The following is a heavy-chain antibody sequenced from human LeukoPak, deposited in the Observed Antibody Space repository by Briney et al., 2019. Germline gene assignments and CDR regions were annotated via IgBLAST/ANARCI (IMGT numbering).Heavy chain of an antibody. CDR3: AKLLGYYYDSSGYYPGYFQH. J-gene: IGHJ1*01. CDR1: GFTFSSYA. CDR2: ISGSGGST. Sequence: GGSLRLSCAASGFTFSSYAMSWVRQAPGKGREWVSAISGSGGSTYYADPVKGGFTISRDNSKNTLYLQMNSLRAEDTAVYYCAKLLGYYYDSSGYYPGYFQHWGQGTLVTVSS. V-gene: IGHV3-23*01. D-gene: IGHD3-22*01.